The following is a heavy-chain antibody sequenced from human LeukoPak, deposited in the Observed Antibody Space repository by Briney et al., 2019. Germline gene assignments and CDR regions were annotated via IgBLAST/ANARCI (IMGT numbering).Heavy chain of an antibody. V-gene: IGHV4-31*03. CDR2: IYYSGST. CDR3: ARDRKYSGYFDY. D-gene: IGHD5-12*01. J-gene: IGHJ4*02. Sequence: TLSLTCTVSGGSISSGGYYWSWIRQHPGTGLEWIGYIYYSGSTYYNPSLKSRVTISVDTSKNQFSLKLSSVTAADTAVYYCARDRKYSGYFDYWGQGTLVTVSS. CDR1: GGSISSGGYY.